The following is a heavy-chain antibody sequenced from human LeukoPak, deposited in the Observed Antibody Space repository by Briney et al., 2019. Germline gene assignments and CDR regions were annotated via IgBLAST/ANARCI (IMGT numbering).Heavy chain of an antibody. Sequence: SQTLSLTCTVSGGSTSSGDYYWSWIRQPPGKGLEWIGYIYYSGSTYYNPSLKSRVTISVDTSKNQFSLKLSSVTAADTAVYYCARGGYYDSSGYAFDIWGQGTMVTVSS. J-gene: IGHJ3*02. CDR2: IYYSGST. CDR1: GGSTSSGDYY. D-gene: IGHD3-22*01. CDR3: ARGGYYDSSGYAFDI. V-gene: IGHV4-30-4*08.